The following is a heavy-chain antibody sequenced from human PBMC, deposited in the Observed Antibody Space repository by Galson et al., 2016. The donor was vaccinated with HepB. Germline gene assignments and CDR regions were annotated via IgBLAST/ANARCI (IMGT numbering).Heavy chain of an antibody. V-gene: IGHV4-34*01. Sequence: SETLSLTCAVYGGSFSAYYWSWIRQPPGKGLEWIGEINHAGSTNYNPSLKIRVTISKDTSKNQFSLKLTSVTAADTAMYYRARLGTAYFANLLDFWGQGTPVAVSS. D-gene: IGHD2/OR15-2a*01. J-gene: IGHJ5*01. CDR2: INHAGST. CDR3: ARLGTAYFANLLDF. CDR1: GGSFSAYY.